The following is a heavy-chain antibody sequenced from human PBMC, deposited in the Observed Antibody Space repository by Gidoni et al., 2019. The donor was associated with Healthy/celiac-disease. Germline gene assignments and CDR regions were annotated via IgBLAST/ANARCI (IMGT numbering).Heavy chain of an antibody. CDR3: VKDVSSGWYGSFFDY. CDR2: ISSNGGST. CDR1: GFPFSSYA. D-gene: IGHD6-19*01. V-gene: IGHV3-64D*09. Sequence: EVQLVESGGGLVQPGGSLRLSCSASGFPFSSYAMHWVRQAPGKGLEYVSAISSNGGSTYYADSVKGRFTISRDNSKNTLYLQMSSLRAEDTAVYYCVKDVSSGWYGSFFDYWGQGTLVTVSS. J-gene: IGHJ4*02.